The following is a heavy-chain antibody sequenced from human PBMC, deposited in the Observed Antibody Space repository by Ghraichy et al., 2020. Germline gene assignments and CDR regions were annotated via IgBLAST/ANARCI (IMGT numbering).Heavy chain of an antibody. CDR1: GFTFSSYA. J-gene: IGHJ4*02. CDR3: AKRRGSGYSYGQFDY. V-gene: IGHV3-23*01. CDR2: ISGSGGST. D-gene: IGHD5-18*01. Sequence: GGSLRLSCAASGFTFSSYAMSWVRQAPGKGLEWVSAISGSGGSTYYADSVKGRFTISRDNSKNTLYLQMNSLRAEDTAVYYCAKRRGSGYSYGQFDYWGQGTLVTVSS.